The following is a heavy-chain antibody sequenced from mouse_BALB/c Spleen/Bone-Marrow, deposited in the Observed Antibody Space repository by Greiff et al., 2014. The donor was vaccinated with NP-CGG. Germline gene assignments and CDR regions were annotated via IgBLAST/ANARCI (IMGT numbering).Heavy chain of an antibody. CDR2: IRNKANGYTT. CDR1: GFTFTDYY. J-gene: IGHJ1*01. CDR3: ARDKNYGSYWYFDV. D-gene: IGHD2-1*01. V-gene: IGHV7-3*02. Sequence: EVHLVESGGGLVQPGGSLRLSCATSGFTFTDYYMSWVRQPPGKALEWLGFIRNKANGYTTEYSASVNGRFTISRDNSQSILYLQMNTLRAEDSATYYCARDKNYGSYWYFDVWGAGTTVTVSS.